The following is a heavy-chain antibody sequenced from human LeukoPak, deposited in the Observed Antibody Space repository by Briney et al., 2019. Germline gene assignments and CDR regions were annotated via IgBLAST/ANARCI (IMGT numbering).Heavy chain of an antibody. CDR3: AREVHAHYDFWSGYPRNWFDP. Sequence: GGSLRLSCAASGFTFSSYGMHWVRQAPGKGLEWVAVIWYDGSNKYYADSVKGRFTISRDNSKNTLYLQMNSLRAEDTAVYYCAREVHAHYDFWSGYPRNWFDPWGQGTLVTVSS. D-gene: IGHD3-3*01. CDR1: GFTFSSYG. V-gene: IGHV3-33*01. J-gene: IGHJ5*02. CDR2: IWYDGSNK.